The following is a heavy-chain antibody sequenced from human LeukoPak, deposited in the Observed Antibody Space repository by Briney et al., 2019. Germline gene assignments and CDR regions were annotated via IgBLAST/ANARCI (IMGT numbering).Heavy chain of an antibody. V-gene: IGHV3-23*01. CDR2: ISGSGGST. CDR1: GFTFSSYA. D-gene: IGHD1-26*01. CDR3: AKSAWEHYYFDY. J-gene: IGHJ4*02. Sequence: PGGSLRLSCAASGFTFSSYAMSWVRQAPGKGLEWVSAISGSGGSTYYADSVKGRFTVSRDNSKNTLYLQMSSLRAEDTAVYYCAKSAWEHYYFDYWGQGTLVTVSS.